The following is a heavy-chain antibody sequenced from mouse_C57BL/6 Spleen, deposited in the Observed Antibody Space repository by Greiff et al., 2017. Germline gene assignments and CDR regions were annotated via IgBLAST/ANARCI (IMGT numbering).Heavy chain of an antibody. CDR2: INPGSGGT. CDR3: ARYETVTREDY. CDR1: GYAFTNYL. D-gene: IGHD2-12*01. V-gene: IGHV1-54*01. J-gene: IGHJ2*01. Sequence: QVQLQQSGAELVRPGTSVKVSCKASGYAFTNYLIEWVKQRPGQGLEWIGVINPGSGGTNYNEKFKGKATLTADKSSSTAYMQLSSLTSEDSAVYFCARYETVTREDYWGQGTTLTVSS.